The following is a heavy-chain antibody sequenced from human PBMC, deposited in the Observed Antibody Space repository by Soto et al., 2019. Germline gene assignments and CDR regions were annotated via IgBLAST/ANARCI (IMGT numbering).Heavy chain of an antibody. V-gene: IGHV3-48*01. J-gene: IGHJ4*02. Sequence: GGSLRLSCAASGFTSCSYDSMNLVRQAPGRGLEWVSFFSGRGSPIYDADSVRGRFTISRDNAKKSLSQVMNSLRVEETAVYYCARARVHSYGYVDYWGQGPLGTASP. D-gene: IGHD5-18*01. CDR3: ARARVHSYGYVDY. CDR1: GFTSCSYDS. CDR2: FSGRGSPI.